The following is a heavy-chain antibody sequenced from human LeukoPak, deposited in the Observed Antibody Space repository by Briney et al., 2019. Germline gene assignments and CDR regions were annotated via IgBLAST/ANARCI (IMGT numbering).Heavy chain of an antibody. CDR2: ISGGGSYT. D-gene: IGHD4-17*01. V-gene: IGHV3-23*01. CDR3: AKDSRGTTTTIYYFDC. CDR1: GFTFSTYA. J-gene: IGHJ4*02. Sequence: GGSLGLSCAASGFTFSTYAMTWVRQAPGKGLEWVSGISGGGSYTYYADSVKGRFTISRDNSKNTLSLQMNSLRAEDTAVYYCAKDSRGTTTTIYYFDCWGQGTLVTVSS.